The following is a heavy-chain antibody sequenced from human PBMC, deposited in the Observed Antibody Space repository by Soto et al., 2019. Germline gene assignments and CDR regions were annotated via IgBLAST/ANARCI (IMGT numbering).Heavy chain of an antibody. V-gene: IGHV3-33*01. D-gene: IGHD2-21*02. CDR2: IWYDGSNK. J-gene: IGHJ4*02. CDR1: GFTFSSYG. Sequence: QVQLVESGGGVVQPGRSLRLSCAASGFTFSSYGMHWVRQAPGKGLEWVAVIWYDGSNKYYADSVKGRFTISRDNSKNTLYLQINSLRADDTAVYYWAIIICGGDCYDLDHWGQGTLVTVPS. CDR3: AIIICGGDCYDLDH.